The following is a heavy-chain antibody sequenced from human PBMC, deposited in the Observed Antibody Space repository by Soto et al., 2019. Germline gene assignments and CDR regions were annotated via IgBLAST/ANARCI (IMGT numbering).Heavy chain of an antibody. J-gene: IGHJ4*02. CDR1: GGTFSSYT. V-gene: IGHV1-69*04. D-gene: IGHD2-15*01. CDR3: ARDEGCSGGSCYSFWY. CDR2: IIPILGIA. Sequence: GASVKVSCKASGGTFSSYTISWVRQAPGQGLEWMGRIIPILGIANYAQKFQGRVTITADKSTSTAYMELSSLRSEDTAVYYCARDEGCSGGSCYSFWYWGQGTLVTVSS.